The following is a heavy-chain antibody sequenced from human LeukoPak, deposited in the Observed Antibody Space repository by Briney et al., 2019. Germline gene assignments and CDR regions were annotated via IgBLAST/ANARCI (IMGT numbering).Heavy chain of an antibody. V-gene: IGHV1-2*06. CDR2: INPNSGGT. CDR1: GYTFTGYY. Sequence: ASVKVSCKASGYTFTGYYMHWVRQAPGQGLEWVGRINPNSGGTNYAQKFQGRVTMTRDTSISTAYMELSRLRSDDTAVYYCARDVYCSGGSCYNFDYWGQGTLVTVSS. J-gene: IGHJ4*02. CDR3: ARDVYCSGGSCYNFDY. D-gene: IGHD2-15*01.